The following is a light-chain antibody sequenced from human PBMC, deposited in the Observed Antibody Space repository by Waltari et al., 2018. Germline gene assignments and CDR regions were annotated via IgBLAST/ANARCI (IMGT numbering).Light chain of an antibody. J-gene: IGLJ3*02. Sequence: SSEVTQDPAVSVALGQTVRITCQGDSLRRNYASWYQQKPGQAPILVTYGQNKRPSGIPDRFPGSTAGDTASLTSTGAQAEDEADYYCNSRDFNTWVFGGGTRLTVL. V-gene: IGLV3-19*01. CDR1: SLRRNY. CDR3: NSRDFNTWV. CDR2: GQN.